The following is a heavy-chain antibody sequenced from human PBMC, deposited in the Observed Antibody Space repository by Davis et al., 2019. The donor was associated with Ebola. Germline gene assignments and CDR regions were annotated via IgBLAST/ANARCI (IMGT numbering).Heavy chain of an antibody. CDR2: IWYDGSNK. J-gene: IGHJ4*02. CDR1: GFTFSSYG. CDR3: ASGQLWFPWGY. V-gene: IGHV3-33*01. D-gene: IGHD5-18*01. Sequence: GGSLRLSCAASGFTFSSYGMHWVRQAPGKGLEWVAVIWYDGSNKYYADSVKGRFTISRDNSKNTLYLQMNSLRAEDTAVYYCASGQLWFPWGYWGQGTLVTVSS.